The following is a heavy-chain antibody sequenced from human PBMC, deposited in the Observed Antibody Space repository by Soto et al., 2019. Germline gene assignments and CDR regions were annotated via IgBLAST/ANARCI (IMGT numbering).Heavy chain of an antibody. D-gene: IGHD3-22*01. CDR3: ARDRGRDSSGSAGRRYYYGMDV. CDR1: GYTFTSYY. CDR2: INPSGGST. V-gene: IGHV1-46*01. J-gene: IGHJ6*02. Sequence: ASVKVSCKASGYTFTSYYMHWVRQAPGQGLEWMGIINPSGGSTSYAQKFQGRVTMTRDTSTSTVYMELSSLRSEDTAVYYCARDRGRDSSGSAGRRYYYGMDVWGQGTTVTVSS.